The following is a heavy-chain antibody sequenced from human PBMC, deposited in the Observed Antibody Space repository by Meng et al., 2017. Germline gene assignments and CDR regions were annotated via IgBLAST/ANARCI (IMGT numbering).Heavy chain of an antibody. CDR3: ARDGQVGFGELSRPLYYYYGMDV. V-gene: IGHV3-30*01. D-gene: IGHD3-10*01. CDR2: ISYDGSNK. CDR1: GFTFSSYA. J-gene: IGHJ6*02. Sequence: GGSLRLSCAASGFTFSSYAMHWVRQAPGKGLEWVAVISYDGSNKYYADSVKGRFTISRDNSKNTLYLQMNSLRAEDTAVYYCARDGQVGFGELSRPLYYYYGMDVWGQGTTVTVSS.